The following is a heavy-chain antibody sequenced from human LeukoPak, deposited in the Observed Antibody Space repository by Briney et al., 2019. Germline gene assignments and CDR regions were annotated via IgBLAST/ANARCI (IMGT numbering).Heavy chain of an antibody. Sequence: SETLSLTCTVSGGSISSSSYYWGWIRQPPGKGLEWIGSIYYSGSTYYNPFLKSRVTISVDTSKNQFSLKLSSVTAADTAVYYCASQGSPARSDFDYWGQGTLVTVSS. CDR2: IYYSGST. CDR1: GGSISSSSYY. J-gene: IGHJ4*02. CDR3: ASQGSPARSDFDY. D-gene: IGHD2-2*01. V-gene: IGHV4-39*07.